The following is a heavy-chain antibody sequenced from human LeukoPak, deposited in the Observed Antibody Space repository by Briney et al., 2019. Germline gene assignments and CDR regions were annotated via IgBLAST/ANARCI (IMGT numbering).Heavy chain of an antibody. CDR1: GGSISSSGFY. CDR3: ARDQHDYYFFYMDV. CDR2: IYDSGST. V-gene: IGHV4-39*07. J-gene: IGHJ6*03. Sequence: SETLPLTCTVSGGSISSSGFYWGWIRQPPGKGLEWIGSIYDSGSTYYNPSLKSRVTISLDTSKNQFSLKLSSVTAADTAVYYCARDQHDYYFFYMDVWGKGTTVTVSS.